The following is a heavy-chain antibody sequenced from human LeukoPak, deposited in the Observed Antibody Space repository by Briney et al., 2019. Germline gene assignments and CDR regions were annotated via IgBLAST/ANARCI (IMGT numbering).Heavy chain of an antibody. Sequence: GSLRLSCAASGFSFSSYWMSWVRQAPGKGLEWVANIKQDGSEKYYVDSVKGRFTISRDNAKNSLYLQMNSLRAEDTAVYYCARSFYFWSGYSFDYWGQGNLVIVSS. CDR3: ARSFYFWSGYSFDY. D-gene: IGHD3-3*01. V-gene: IGHV3-7*01. CDR2: IKQDGSEK. J-gene: IGHJ4*02. CDR1: GFSFSSYW.